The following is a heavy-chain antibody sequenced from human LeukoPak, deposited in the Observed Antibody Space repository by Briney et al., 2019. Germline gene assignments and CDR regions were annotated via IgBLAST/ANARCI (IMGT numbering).Heavy chain of an antibody. Sequence: GGSLRLSCAASGFSVSSNYMTWVRQAPGKGLEWVSFIDSGGSTYYADSVKGRFAISRDNSENTLSLQMNSLRAEDTAIYYCARVSIAAAGHLGDWGQGTLVTVSS. CDR2: IDSGGST. CDR3: ARVSIAAAGHLGD. D-gene: IGHD6-13*01. J-gene: IGHJ4*02. V-gene: IGHV3-53*01. CDR1: GFSVSSNY.